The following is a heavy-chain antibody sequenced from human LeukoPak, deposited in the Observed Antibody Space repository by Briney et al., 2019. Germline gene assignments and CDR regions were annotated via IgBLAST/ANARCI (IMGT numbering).Heavy chain of an antibody. V-gene: IGHV4-39*01. CDR2: IYYSGST. D-gene: IGHD1-14*01. CDR3: AGLNKPGWFDP. Sequence: SETLSLTCTVSGDSVSSSNYYWAWIRQPPGKGLEWIGNIYYSGSTYYNPSLKSRLTISVDTSKNQFSLKLTSVTAADTAAYYCAGLNKPGWFDPWGQGTLVTVSS. J-gene: IGHJ5*02. CDR1: GDSVSSSNYY.